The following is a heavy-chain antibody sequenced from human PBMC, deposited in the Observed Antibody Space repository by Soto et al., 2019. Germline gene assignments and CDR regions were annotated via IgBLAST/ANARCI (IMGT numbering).Heavy chain of an antibody. CDR3: ARDGYCSSTSCYLADY. V-gene: IGHV1-18*01. J-gene: IGHJ4*02. CDR2: ISAYNGNT. CDR1: GYTFTSYG. D-gene: IGHD2-2*03. Sequence: ASVKVSCKASGYTFTSYGISWVRQAPGQGLEWMGWISAYNGNTNYAQKLQGRVTMTTDTSTSTAYMELRSLRSDDTAVYYCARDGYCSSTSCYLADYWGQGTLVTVSS.